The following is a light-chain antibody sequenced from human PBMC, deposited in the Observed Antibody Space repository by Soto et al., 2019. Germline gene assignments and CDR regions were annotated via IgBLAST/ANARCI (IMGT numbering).Light chain of an antibody. CDR2: EVN. J-gene: IGLJ1*01. CDR3: SSYTSSSTIYV. Sequence: QSALTQPASVSGSPGQSITISCTGTSSDVGNYNYVSWYQQHPGKAPKLMICEVNKRPSGVSNRFSGSKSGDTASLTISGLQAEHEADSYCSSYTSSSTIYVSGTGTKVTVL. V-gene: IGLV2-14*01. CDR1: SSDVGNYNY.